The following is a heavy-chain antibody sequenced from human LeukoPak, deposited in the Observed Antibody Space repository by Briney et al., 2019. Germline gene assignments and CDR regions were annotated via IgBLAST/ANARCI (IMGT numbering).Heavy chain of an antibody. D-gene: IGHD2-21*02. V-gene: IGHV1-2*02. CDR1: GYTFTGYY. J-gene: IGHJ4*02. CDR3: ARGDAQEVTLDY. CDR2: INPNSGGT. Sequence: ASVKVSCKASGYTFTGYYMHWVRQAPGQGLEWMGWINPNSGGTNYAQKFQGRVTVTRDTSTSTVYMELSSLRSEDTAVYYCARGDAQEVTLDYWGQGTLVTVSS.